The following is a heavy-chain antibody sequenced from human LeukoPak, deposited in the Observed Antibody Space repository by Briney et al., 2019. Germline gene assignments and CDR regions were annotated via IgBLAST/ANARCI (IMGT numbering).Heavy chain of an antibody. D-gene: IGHD3-16*02. CDR1: GYPFTSYG. J-gene: IGHJ4*02. Sequence: ASVKVSCKASGYPFTSYGISWVRQAPGQGLEWMGWISAYNGNTNYAQKLQGRVTMTTDTSTSTAYMELRSLRSDDTAVYYCARDRDMITFGGVIADYWGQGTLVTVSS. V-gene: IGHV1-18*04. CDR2: ISAYNGNT. CDR3: ARDRDMITFGGVIADY.